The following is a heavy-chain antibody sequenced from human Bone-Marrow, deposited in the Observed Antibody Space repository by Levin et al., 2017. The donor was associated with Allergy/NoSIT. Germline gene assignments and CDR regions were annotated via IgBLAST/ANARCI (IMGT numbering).Heavy chain of an antibody. CDR2: INSDGSST. CDR1: GFTFSSYW. J-gene: IGHJ4*02. D-gene: IGHD6-13*01. Sequence: GGSLRLSCAASGFTFSSYWMHWVRQAPGKGLVWVSRINSDGSSTSYADSVKGRFTISRDNAKNTLYLQMNSLRAEDTAVYYCARTGYSSSWEVDYWGQGTLVTVSS. V-gene: IGHV3-74*01. CDR3: ARTGYSSSWEVDY.